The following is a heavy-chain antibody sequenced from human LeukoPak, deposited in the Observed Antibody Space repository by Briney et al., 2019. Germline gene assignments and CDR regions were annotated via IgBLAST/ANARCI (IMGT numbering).Heavy chain of an antibody. J-gene: IGHJ4*02. Sequence: SQTLSLTCTVSGVSISSGSYYWSWIRQPAGKGLEWIGRIYASGSTNYNPSLKSRVTISVDTSKNQFSLKLTSVTAADTAVYYCASQFGWGQGTLVCVSS. CDR3: ASQFG. D-gene: IGHD3-16*01. CDR1: GVSISSGSYY. CDR2: IYASGST. V-gene: IGHV4-61*02.